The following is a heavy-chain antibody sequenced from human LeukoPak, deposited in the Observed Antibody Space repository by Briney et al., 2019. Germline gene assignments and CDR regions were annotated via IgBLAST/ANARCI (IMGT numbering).Heavy chain of an antibody. Sequence: SSVKVSCKASGYTFTSYYMYWVRQAPGQGLEWMGKINPIGGYTNYAQKLQDRVTMNRDMSTSAVYMELSSLRSEYTAVYYCAREKTGYCSGGTCHSGIIGPWGQGTLVTVSS. J-gene: IGHJ5*02. CDR2: INPIGGYT. CDR1: GYTFTSYY. V-gene: IGHV1-46*04. D-gene: IGHD2-15*01. CDR3: AREKTGYCSGGTCHSGIIGP.